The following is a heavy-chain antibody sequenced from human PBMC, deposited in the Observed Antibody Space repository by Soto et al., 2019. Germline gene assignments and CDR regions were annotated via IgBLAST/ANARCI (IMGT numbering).Heavy chain of an antibody. D-gene: IGHD3-16*02. V-gene: IGHV3-33*01. J-gene: IGHJ4*02. CDR1: GLTFSSYV. CDR2: VGYDGSNK. Sequence: QVQLVDSGAGVVQPVRSLRLSCSASGLTFSSYVMHWVRHAPDKGLEWVSVVGYDGSNKYYADSVKGRFTISRDNSQNPLYLQMNCRTDEDKAVYYCARERVRRGEFSLYPNDYWGQGTLVTVSS. CDR3: ARERVRRGEFSLYPNDY.